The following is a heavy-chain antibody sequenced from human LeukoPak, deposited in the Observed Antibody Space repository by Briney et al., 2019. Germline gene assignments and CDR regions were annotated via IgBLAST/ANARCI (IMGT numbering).Heavy chain of an antibody. V-gene: IGHV1-18*01. D-gene: IGHD5-24*01. Sequence: GTSVKVSCKASGYTFTTYGITWVRQAPGQGLEWMGWISAYNGNTNYAQKLQGRVTMTTDTSTSTAYMELRSLRSDDTAVYYCARALADGYKELGYWGQGTLVTVSS. CDR3: ARALADGYKELGY. CDR1: GYTFTTYG. J-gene: IGHJ4*02. CDR2: ISAYNGNT.